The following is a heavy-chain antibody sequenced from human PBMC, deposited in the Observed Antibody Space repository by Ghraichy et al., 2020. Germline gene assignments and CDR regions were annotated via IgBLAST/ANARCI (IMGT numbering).Heavy chain of an antibody. Sequence: GGSLRLSCAASGFTFSTYAMSWVRQAPGKGLEWVSGISGSGGGTNYADSVKGRFSISRDNSKNTLYLQMNSLRAEDTAVYYCAKGTMNIGPRQLDFWGQGTLVSVSS. CDR2: ISGSGGGT. D-gene: IGHD6-6*01. J-gene: IGHJ4*02. V-gene: IGHV3-23*01. CDR1: GFTFSTYA. CDR3: AKGTMNIGPRQLDF.